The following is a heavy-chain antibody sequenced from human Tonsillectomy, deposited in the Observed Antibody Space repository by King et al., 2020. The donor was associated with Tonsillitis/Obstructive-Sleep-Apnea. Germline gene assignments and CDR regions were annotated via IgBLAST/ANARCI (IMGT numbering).Heavy chain of an antibody. D-gene: IGHD4/OR15-4a*01. J-gene: IGHJ4*02. CDR1: GYTFNGYY. Sequence: QVQLVESGAEVKKPGASVKVSCKASGYTFNGYYIHWVRQAPGQGLEWMGWINPISGATNSAQKFQGRVTMTRDTSISTAYMELGRLGSDDTAVYYCARVRLTENDYWGQGTLVTVSA. V-gene: IGHV1-2*02. CDR2: INPISGAT. CDR3: ARVRLTENDY.